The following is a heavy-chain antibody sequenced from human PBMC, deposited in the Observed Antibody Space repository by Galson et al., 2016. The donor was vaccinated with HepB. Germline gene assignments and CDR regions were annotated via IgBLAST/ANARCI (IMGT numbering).Heavy chain of an antibody. V-gene: IGHV3-66*01. CDR2: IDNGGNT. Sequence: SLRLSCAASGFPVSDNFMSWVRQAPGKGLEWVSFIDNGGNTFYADSVKGRFTISRDSSKSTVFLQMNSLRAEDTAVYFCAKDWATFYHDRNGYKYFDSWGQGTLVTVSS. CDR3: AKDWATFYHDRNGYKYFDS. CDR1: GFPVSDNF. D-gene: IGHD3-22*01. J-gene: IGHJ4*02.